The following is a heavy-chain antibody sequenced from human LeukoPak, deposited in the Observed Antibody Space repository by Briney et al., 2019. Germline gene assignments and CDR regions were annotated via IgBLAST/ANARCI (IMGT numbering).Heavy chain of an antibody. D-gene: IGHD3-22*01. CDR3: VSRSYYDTAWDY. CDR2: ISTDGDT. V-gene: IGHV3-53*01. CDR1: GFTVSNNY. J-gene: IGHJ4*02. Sequence: GGSLRLSCAASGFTVSNNYMSWVRQAPGRGLECVSVISTDGDTYYADSVKGRFTISRDRSKNTMYLQMNSLRAEDTAVYYCVSRSYYDTAWDYWGQGTLVTVSS.